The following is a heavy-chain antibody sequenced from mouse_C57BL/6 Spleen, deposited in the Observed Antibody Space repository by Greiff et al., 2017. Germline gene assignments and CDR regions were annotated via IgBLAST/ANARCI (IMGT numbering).Heavy chain of an antibody. J-gene: IGHJ4*01. CDR1: GYAFSSSW. CDR3: ARERDYAMDY. V-gene: IGHV1-82*01. Sequence: VQLQQSGPELVKPGASVKISCKASGYAFSSSWMNWVKQRPGKGLEWIGRIYPGDGGTNYNGKFKGKATLTADKASSTAYMQLSSLTSEDSAVYFCARERDYAMDYWGQGTSVTGSS. CDR2: IYPGDGGT.